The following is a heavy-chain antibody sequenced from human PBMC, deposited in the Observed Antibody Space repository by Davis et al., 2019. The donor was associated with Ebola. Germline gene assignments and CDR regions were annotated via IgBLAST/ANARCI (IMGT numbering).Heavy chain of an antibody. J-gene: IGHJ3*02. Sequence: AASVKVSCKASGGTFSSYTISWVRHAPGQGLEWMGRIIPILGIANYAQKFQGRVTITADKSTSTAYMELSSLRSEDTAVYYCAREGDRSSGWYAFDIWGQGTMVTVSS. CDR2: IIPILGIA. CDR3: AREGDRSSGWYAFDI. V-gene: IGHV1-69*04. D-gene: IGHD6-19*01. CDR1: GGTFSSYT.